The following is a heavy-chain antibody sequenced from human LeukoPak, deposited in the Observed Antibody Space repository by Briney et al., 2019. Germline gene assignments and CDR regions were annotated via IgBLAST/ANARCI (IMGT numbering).Heavy chain of an antibody. J-gene: IGHJ6*02. CDR3: ATGTYCSSTSCYHYYYYGMDV. Sequence: GGSLRLSCAASGFTFDDYAMHWVRQAPGKGLEWVSGISWNSGSIGYADSVKGRFTIPRDNAKNTLYLQMNSLRAEDTAVYYCATGTYCSSTSCYHYYYYGMDVWGQGTTVTVSS. CDR2: ISWNSGSI. D-gene: IGHD2-2*01. CDR1: GFTFDDYA. V-gene: IGHV3-9*01.